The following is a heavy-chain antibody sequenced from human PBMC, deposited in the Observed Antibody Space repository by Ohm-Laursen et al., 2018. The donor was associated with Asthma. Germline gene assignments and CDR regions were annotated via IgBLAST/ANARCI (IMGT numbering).Heavy chain of an antibody. D-gene: IGHD2-8*01. V-gene: IGHV3-53*01. CDR3: AKDPLIQGWFDP. J-gene: IGHJ5*02. Sequence: SLRLSCAASGFTVGSDYMTWVRQAPGKGLEWVSAVYSGGTTYYADSVKGRFTISRDNSKNTLYLQMNSLRAEDTAVYYCAKDPLIQGWFDPWGQGTLVTVSS. CDR1: GFTVGSDY. CDR2: VYSGGTT.